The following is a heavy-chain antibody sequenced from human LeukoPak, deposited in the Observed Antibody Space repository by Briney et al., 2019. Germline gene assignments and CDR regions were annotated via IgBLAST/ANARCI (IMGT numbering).Heavy chain of an antibody. Sequence: SETLSLTCTVSGGSISSSRYYWGWIRQPPGKGLEWIGSIYYGGSTYYNPSLKSRVTISVDTSKNQFSLKLSSVTAADTAVYYCARHSWRATAFDPWGQGTLVTVSS. V-gene: IGHV4-39*01. CDR3: ARHSWRATAFDP. CDR1: GGSISSSRYY. CDR2: IYYGGST. J-gene: IGHJ5*02. D-gene: IGHD3-3*01.